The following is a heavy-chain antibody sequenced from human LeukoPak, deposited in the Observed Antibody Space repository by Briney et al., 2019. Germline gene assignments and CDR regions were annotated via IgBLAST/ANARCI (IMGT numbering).Heavy chain of an antibody. CDR2: IYHSGST. V-gene: IGHV4-30-2*01. CDR3: ARGPYYWYFDL. J-gene: IGHJ2*01. CDR1: GGSISSGGYS. Sequence: SETLSLTCAVSGGSISSGGYSWSWIRQPPGKGLEWIGYIYHSGSTHYNPSLKSRVTISVDRSKNQFSLKLSSVTAADTAVYYCARGPYYWYFDLWGCGTLVTVSS.